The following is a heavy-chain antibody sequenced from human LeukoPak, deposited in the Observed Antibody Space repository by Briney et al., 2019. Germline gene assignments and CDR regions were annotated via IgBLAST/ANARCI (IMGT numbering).Heavy chain of an antibody. CDR3: ARNAGGSSWYPGFDY. CDR2: TYHRSRWYT. Sequence: SQTLSLTCAISGDSVSSNSAAWNWIRQSPSRGLEWLGRTYHRSRWYTDYAVSVKGRITINPDTSKNQFSLQLNSVTPEDTALYYCARNAGGSSWYPGFDYWGPGTLVTVSS. CDR1: GDSVSSNSAA. J-gene: IGHJ4*02. D-gene: IGHD6-13*01. V-gene: IGHV6-1*01.